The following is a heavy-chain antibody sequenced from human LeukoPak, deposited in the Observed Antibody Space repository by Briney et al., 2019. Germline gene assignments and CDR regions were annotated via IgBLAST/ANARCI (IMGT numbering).Heavy chain of an antibody. CDR3: ARDLRYCSSTSCRYNWFDP. J-gene: IGHJ5*02. CDR1: GFTVSSNY. Sequence: GGSLRLSCAASGFTVSSNYMSWVRQAPGKGLEWVSVIYSGGSTYYADSVKGRFTISRDNSKNTLYLQMNSLRAEDTAVYYCARDLRYCSSTSCRYNWFDPWGQGTLVTVSS. V-gene: IGHV3-66*01. D-gene: IGHD2-2*01. CDR2: IYSGGST.